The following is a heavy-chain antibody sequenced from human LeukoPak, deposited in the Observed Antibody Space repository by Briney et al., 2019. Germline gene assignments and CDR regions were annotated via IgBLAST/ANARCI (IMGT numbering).Heavy chain of an antibody. V-gene: IGHV4-4*07. J-gene: IGHJ3*02. CDR1: GGSISSYY. D-gene: IGHD3-10*01. CDR2: IYTSGST. Sequence: SETLSLTCTVSGGSISSYYWSWIRQPAGKGLEWIGRIYTSGSTNYNPSLKSRVTMSVDTSKDQFSLKLSSVTAADTAVYYCARNVGIWFGESDAFDIWGQGTMVTVSS. CDR3: ARNVGIWFGESDAFDI.